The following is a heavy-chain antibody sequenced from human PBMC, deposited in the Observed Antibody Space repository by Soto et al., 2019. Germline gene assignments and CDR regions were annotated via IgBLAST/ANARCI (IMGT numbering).Heavy chain of an antibody. V-gene: IGHV1-3*05. D-gene: IGHD1-26*01. J-gene: IGHJ3*02. Sequence: QVQLVQSGAEEKKPGASVKVSCKASGYTFTSYAMHWVRQAPGQRLEWMGWINAGNGNTKYSQKFQGRVTITRDTSASTAYMELSSLRSEDTAVYYCARELSSGETAEAFDIWGQGTMVTVSS. CDR2: INAGNGNT. CDR1: GYTFTSYA. CDR3: ARELSSGETAEAFDI.